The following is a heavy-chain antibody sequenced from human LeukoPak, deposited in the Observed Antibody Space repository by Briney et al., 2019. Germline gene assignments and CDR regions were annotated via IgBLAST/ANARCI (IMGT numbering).Heavy chain of an antibody. Sequence: SGGSLRLSCAASGFTFSSYAMSWVRQAPGKGLEWVSAISGSGGSTYYADSVKGRFTISRDNSKNTLYLQVNSLRAEDTAVYYCAKELGSSWQENWFDPWGQGTLVTVSS. CDR2: ISGSGGST. D-gene: IGHD6-13*01. V-gene: IGHV3-23*01. J-gene: IGHJ5*02. CDR3: AKELGSSWQENWFDP. CDR1: GFTFSSYA.